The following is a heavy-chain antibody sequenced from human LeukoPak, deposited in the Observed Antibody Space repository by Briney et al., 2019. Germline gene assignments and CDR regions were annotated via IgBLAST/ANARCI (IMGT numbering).Heavy chain of an antibody. Sequence: SETLSLTCTVSGGSISRSSYYWGWIRQPPGRGLEWIGHIYYTGSTYYNPSLKSRVTLSVDTSKSQFSLKLSSVTAADTAVYYCARHVRVRYYGSGSHRDYYYYYMDVWGKGTTVTISS. CDR1: GGSISRSSYY. D-gene: IGHD3-10*01. V-gene: IGHV4-39*01. J-gene: IGHJ6*03. CDR3: ARHVRVRYYGSGSHRDYYYYYMDV. CDR2: IYYTGST.